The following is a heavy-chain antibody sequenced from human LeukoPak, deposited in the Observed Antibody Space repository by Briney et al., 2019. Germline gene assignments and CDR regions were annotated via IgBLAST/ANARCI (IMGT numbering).Heavy chain of an antibody. D-gene: IGHD3-3*01. V-gene: IGHV4-34*01. J-gene: IGHJ5*02. CDR1: GGSFSGYY. Sequence: SETLSLTCAVYGGSFSGYYWSWIRQPPGKGLEWIGEINHSGSTNYNPSLKSRVTISVDTSKNQFSPKLSSVTAADTAVYYCAREWSGKNVLRFLEWLPQTRNWFDPWGQGTLVTVSS. CDR2: INHSGST. CDR3: AREWSGKNVLRFLEWLPQTRNWFDP.